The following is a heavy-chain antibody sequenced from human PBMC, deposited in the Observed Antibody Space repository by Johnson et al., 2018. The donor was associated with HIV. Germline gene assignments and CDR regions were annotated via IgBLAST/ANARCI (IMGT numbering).Heavy chain of an antibody. J-gene: IGHJ3*02. Sequence: VQLVESGGGLVKPGGSLRLSCAVSGFTFRNAWVSWVRQAPGKGLEWVANIKQDGSEKYYVDSVKGRFTISRDNSNNTLYLQMNSLRTEDSGVYYCAKAYCPGCDAFEIWGQGTMATVSS. D-gene: IGHD2-21*01. CDR1: GFTFRNAW. CDR3: AKAYCPGCDAFEI. CDR2: IKQDGSEK. V-gene: IGHV3-7*04.